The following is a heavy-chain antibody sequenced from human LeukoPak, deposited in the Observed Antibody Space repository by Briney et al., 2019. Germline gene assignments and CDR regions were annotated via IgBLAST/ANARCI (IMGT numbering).Heavy chain of an antibody. D-gene: IGHD6-13*01. CDR2: INQDGSAE. V-gene: IGHV3-7*01. CDR3: ARAEATGRVDY. Sequence: GGSLRLSCAASGVTFNNFWMSWVRQAPGKGLEWVANINQDGSAEYYVDSVKGRFTISRDNAKNSLYLQMNSLRAEDTAVYYCARAEATGRVDYWGQGTLVTVSS. J-gene: IGHJ4*02. CDR1: GVTFNNFW.